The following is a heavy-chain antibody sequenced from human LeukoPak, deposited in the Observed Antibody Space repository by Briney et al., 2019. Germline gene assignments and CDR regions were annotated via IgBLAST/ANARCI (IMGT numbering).Heavy chain of an antibody. CDR1: GGSMSGHY. CDR3: ARDQSHYAPGSDAFDI. V-gene: IGHV4-59*11. Sequence: PSETLSLTCTVSGGSMSGHYWNWIRQPPGKGLEWIGYIYDNGNTNYHPSLKSRLTISVDTSKNQFSLNLTSVTAADTAVYFCARDQSHYAPGSDAFDIWGQGTMVTVSS. CDR2: IYDNGNT. J-gene: IGHJ3*02. D-gene: IGHD2-2*01.